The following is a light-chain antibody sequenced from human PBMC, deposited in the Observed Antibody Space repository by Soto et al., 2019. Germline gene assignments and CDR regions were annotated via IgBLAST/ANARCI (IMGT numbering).Light chain of an antibody. CDR2: GSF. CDR3: QQYNDRPPIT. V-gene: IGKV3-15*01. CDR1: QSVDSI. Sequence: EIVLTQSPGTLSLSPGERATLSCRASQSVDSIFLAWYQQKPGQAPRLLIVGSFARATGIPARFSGSGSGSEFTLTISGLQSEDFAVYYCQQYNDRPPITFGQGTRLEI. J-gene: IGKJ5*01.